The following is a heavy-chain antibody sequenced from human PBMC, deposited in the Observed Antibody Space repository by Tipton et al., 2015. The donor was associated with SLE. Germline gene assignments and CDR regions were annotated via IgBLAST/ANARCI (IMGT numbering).Heavy chain of an antibody. V-gene: IGHV4-59*11. Sequence: TLSLTCTVSGGSISSHYWSWIRQSPEKGLEWIGYVYHSGSTNYNPSLKGRVTISVDKSKKQYFLNLSSVTAADTAVYYCARHEWRSGSYGNYFDSWGQGTLVTVSS. D-gene: IGHD6-19*01. CDR3: ARHEWRSGSYGNYFDS. CDR2: VYHSGST. J-gene: IGHJ4*02. CDR1: GGSISSHY.